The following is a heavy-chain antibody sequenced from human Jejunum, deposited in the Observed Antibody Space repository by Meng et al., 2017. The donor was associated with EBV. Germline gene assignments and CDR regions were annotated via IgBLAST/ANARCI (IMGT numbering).Heavy chain of an antibody. CDR3: ARGAQPIDL. J-gene: IGHJ5*02. D-gene: IGHD3-3*01. CDR2: MNPSNGKT. Sequence: QVRLVQSGAEVKKPGASVKVSCKASGFTFTNYDINWVRQASGQGLEWMGWMNPSNGKTGYAQKFQGRVTMTRDASTSTAYMELSSLRSDDTVVYFCARGAQPIDLWGQGTLVTVSS. V-gene: IGHV1-8*01. CDR1: GFTFTNYD.